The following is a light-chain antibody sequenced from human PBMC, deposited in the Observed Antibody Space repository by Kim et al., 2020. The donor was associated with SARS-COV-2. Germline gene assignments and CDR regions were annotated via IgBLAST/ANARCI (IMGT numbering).Light chain of an antibody. V-gene: IGKV3-15*01. CDR1: QSVSSN. J-gene: IGKJ1*01. Sequence: SPGERATGASRASQSVSSNCAWNQQKPGQDPRRLIYGASTRDTGIPARVSGSGFGREVTLTNSSLKSEDFEVDYCQQYNNWPRWTFGQGTKVEIK. CDR3: QQYNNWPRWT. CDR2: GAS.